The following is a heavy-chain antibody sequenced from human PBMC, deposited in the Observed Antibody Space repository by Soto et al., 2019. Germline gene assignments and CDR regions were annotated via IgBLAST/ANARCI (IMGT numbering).Heavy chain of an antibody. J-gene: IGHJ4*02. CDR1: GYSFTSYW. Sequence: PGESLKISCKGSGYSFTSYWIGWVRQMPGKGLEWMGIIYPGDSNTRYSPSFQGQVTFSAERSTSTAYLQWSGLKASDTAMYYCARQGEVLDFWGQGTLVTVSS. CDR3: ARQGEVLDF. V-gene: IGHV5-51*01. CDR2: IYPGDSNT.